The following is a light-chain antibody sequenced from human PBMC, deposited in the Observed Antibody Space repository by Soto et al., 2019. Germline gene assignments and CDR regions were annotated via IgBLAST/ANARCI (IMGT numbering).Light chain of an antibody. CDR1: SSDVGGNH. Sequence: QSALTQPASVSGSPGQSITLSCTGTSSDVGGNHVSWYQQHPGKAPRLIIYDVSNRPSGISNRFSGSKSDNTASLTISGLQADDEADYYCSSHTSTSRYVFGTGTTVTVL. CDR3: SSHTSTSRYV. V-gene: IGLV2-14*03. CDR2: DVS. J-gene: IGLJ1*01.